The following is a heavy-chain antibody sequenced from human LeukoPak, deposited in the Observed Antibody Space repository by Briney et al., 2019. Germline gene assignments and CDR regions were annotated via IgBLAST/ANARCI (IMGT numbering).Heavy chain of an antibody. J-gene: IGHJ4*02. D-gene: IGHD6-19*01. CDR2: INPSDGST. V-gene: IGHV1-46*01. CDR3: ARGHSSGWLNFDY. Sequence: ASVKVSCKASGYTFTNYYMHWVRQAPGQGLEWMGIINPSDGSTSYAQKFQGRVTVTRDTSTRTIYMELSSLTSEDTAVYYCARGHSSGWLNFDYWGQGTLVTVSS. CDR1: GYTFTNYY.